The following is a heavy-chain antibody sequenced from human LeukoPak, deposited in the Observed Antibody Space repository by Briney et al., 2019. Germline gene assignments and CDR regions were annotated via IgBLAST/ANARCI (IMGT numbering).Heavy chain of an antibody. V-gene: IGHV3-53*01. CDR3: ARVGDHFHWYFDL. CDR2: LYSGSDT. J-gene: IGHJ2*01. Sequence: PGGSLRLFCAASGFTVGSQYMNWVRQAPGKGLEWVSILYSGSDTYYSDSVKGRFTISRDDSKSTLSLQMNSLRTEDTAVYYCARVGDHFHWYFDLWGRGTLVTVSS. D-gene: IGHD3-10*01. CDR1: GFTVGSQY.